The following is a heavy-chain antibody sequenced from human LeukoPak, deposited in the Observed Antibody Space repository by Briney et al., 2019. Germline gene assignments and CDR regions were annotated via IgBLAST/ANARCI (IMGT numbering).Heavy chain of an antibody. D-gene: IGHD2-2*01. CDR2: MNPNSGNT. CDR1: GYTFTSYY. Sequence: ASVKVSCKASGYTFTSYYMHWVRQAPGQGLEWMGWMNPNSGNTGYAQKFQGRVTITRNTSISTAYMELSSLRSEDTAVYYCARGSRAIVVVPAATAFDIWGQGTMVTVSS. V-gene: IGHV1-8*03. J-gene: IGHJ3*02. CDR3: ARGSRAIVVVPAATAFDI.